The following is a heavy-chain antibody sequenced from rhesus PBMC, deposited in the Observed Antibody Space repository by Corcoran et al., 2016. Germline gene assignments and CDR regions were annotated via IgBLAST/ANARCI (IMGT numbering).Heavy chain of an antibody. D-gene: IGHD3-16*01. J-gene: IGHJ4*01. V-gene: IGHV4-169*01. Sequence: QLQLQESGPGLVKPSETLSVTCAVSGGSISSNYWSWIRQPPGKGLEWIGRFYGSGSSTNYNPSLKSRVTLSVDTSKNQLSLKLSSVTAADTAVYYCARHSLYYYSGGYPDYWGQGVLVTVSS. CDR2: FYGSGSST. CDR3: ARHSLYYYSGGYPDY. CDR1: GGSISSNY.